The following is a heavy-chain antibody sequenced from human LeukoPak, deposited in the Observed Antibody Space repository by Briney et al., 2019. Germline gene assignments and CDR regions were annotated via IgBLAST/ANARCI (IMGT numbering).Heavy chain of an antibody. D-gene: IGHD5-12*01. J-gene: IGHJ4*02. CDR1: GSTFSTYS. Sequence: GGSLRLSCAASGSTFSTYSMSWVRQAPGKGLAWVSSISSSSSYMFYADSVKGRFTISRDNAKNSLYLQMKSLRAGDTAMFYCARDRYGYVTGGFDYWGQGTQVTVSS. V-gene: IGHV3-21*01. CDR2: ISSSSSYM. CDR3: ARDRYGYVTGGFDY.